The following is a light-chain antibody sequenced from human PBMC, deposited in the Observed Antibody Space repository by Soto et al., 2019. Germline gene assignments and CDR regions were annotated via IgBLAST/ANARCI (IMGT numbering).Light chain of an antibody. J-gene: IGKJ1*01. CDR2: DAS. V-gene: IGKV1-5*01. Sequence: SQSAGTVSLSPGERATLHCRASQSVSSSYLAWYQQKPGKAPKLLIYDASSLESGVPSRFSGSGSGTEFTLTISSLQPDDFATYYCQHYNSYSEAFAQGTKVDIK. CDR3: QHYNSYSEA. CDR1: QSVSSS.